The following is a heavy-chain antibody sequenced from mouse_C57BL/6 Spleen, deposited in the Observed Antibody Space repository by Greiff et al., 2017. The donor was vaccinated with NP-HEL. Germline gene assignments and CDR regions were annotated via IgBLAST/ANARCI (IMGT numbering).Heavy chain of an antibody. CDR3: ARGYGSSYWYFDY. CDR1: GYTFTSYW. Sequence: VQLQQPGAELVKPGASVKLSCKASGYTFTSYWMHWVKQRPGQGLAWIGMIHPNSGSTNYNEKFKSKATLTVDKSSSTAYMQLSSLTSEDSAVYYCARGYGSSYWYFDYWGQGTTLTVSS. J-gene: IGHJ2*01. D-gene: IGHD1-1*01. CDR2: IHPNSGST. V-gene: IGHV1-64*01.